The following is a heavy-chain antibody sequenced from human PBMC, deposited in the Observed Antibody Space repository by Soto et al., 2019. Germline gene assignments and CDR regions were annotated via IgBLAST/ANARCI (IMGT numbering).Heavy chain of an antibody. V-gene: IGHV4-31*03. CDR3: ASMSIFGVVRYGMDV. CDR2: IYYSGST. Sequence: QVQLQESGPGLVKPSQTLSLTCTVSGGSISSGGYYWSRIRQHPGKGLEWIGYIYYSGSTYYNPSLKSRVTISVDTSKNQFSLKLSSVTAADTAVYYCASMSIFGVVRYGMDVWGQGTTVTVSS. D-gene: IGHD3-3*01. CDR1: GGSISSGGYY. J-gene: IGHJ6*02.